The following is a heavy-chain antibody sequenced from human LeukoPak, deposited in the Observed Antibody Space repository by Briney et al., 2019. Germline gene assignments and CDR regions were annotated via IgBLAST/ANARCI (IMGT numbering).Heavy chain of an antibody. J-gene: IGHJ4*02. Sequence: SETLSLTCTVSGGSISSSSYYWGWIRQPPGEGLEWIGSICYSGSTYYNPSLKSRVTISVDTSKNQFSLKLSSVTAADTAVYYCASVPNIAVARPFVYWGQGTLVTVSS. CDR2: ICYSGST. CDR1: GGSISSSSYY. D-gene: IGHD6-19*01. V-gene: IGHV4-39*01. CDR3: ASVPNIAVARPFVY.